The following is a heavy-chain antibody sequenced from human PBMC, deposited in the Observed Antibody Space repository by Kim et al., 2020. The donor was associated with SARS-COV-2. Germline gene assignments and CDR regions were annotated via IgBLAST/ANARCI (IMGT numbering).Heavy chain of an antibody. V-gene: IGHV1-69*13. CDR2: IIPIFGTA. CDR1: GGTFSSYA. Sequence: SVKVSCKASGGTFSSYAISWVRQAPGQGLEWMGGIIPIFGTANCAQKFQGRVTITADESTSTAYMELSSLRSEDTAVYYCARGGNWNYDTDAFDIWGQGTMVTVSS. D-gene: IGHD1-7*01. CDR3: ARGGNWNYDTDAFDI. J-gene: IGHJ3*02.